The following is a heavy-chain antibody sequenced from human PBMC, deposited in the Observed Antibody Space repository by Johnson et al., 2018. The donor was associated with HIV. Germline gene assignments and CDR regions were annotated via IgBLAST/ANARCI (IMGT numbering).Heavy chain of an antibody. CDR3: AKQGGSRLHLWVDAFDI. Sequence: VQLVESGGGLVQPGGSLRLSFAASGFTFSSYDMHWVRQATGKGLEWVSAIGTAGDTYYPGSVKGRFTISRENSKNTLYLQMNSLRAEDTAVYYCAKQGGSRLHLWVDAFDIWGQGTMVTVSS. D-gene: IGHD3-10*01. V-gene: IGHV3-13*01. CDR1: GFTFSSYD. J-gene: IGHJ3*02. CDR2: IGTAGDT.